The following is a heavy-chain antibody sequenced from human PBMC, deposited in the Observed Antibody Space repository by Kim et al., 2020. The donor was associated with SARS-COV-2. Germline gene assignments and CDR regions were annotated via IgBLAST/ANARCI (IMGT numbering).Heavy chain of an antibody. Sequence: GGSLRLSCAASGFTFSSYVMHWVRQAPGKGLEWVAVIWNDGSLEFYGDSVKGRFTISRDNSKNTLFLQLNSLRVEDTAVYYCARVRGYSWNLDYWGQGTLVTVFS. J-gene: IGHJ4*02. CDR3: ARVRGYSWNLDY. V-gene: IGHV3-33*01. D-gene: IGHD5-18*01. CDR1: GFTFSSYV. CDR2: IWNDGSLE.